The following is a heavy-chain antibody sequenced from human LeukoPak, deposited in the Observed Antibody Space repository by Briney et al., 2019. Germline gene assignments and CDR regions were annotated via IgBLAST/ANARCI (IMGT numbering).Heavy chain of an antibody. CDR1: GGSISSYY. V-gene: IGHV4-4*07. Sequence: PSETLSLTCTVSGGSISSYYWSWIRQPAGQGLEWIGRIYTGGSTNYNPSLKSRVTMSVDTSKNQFSLKLSSVTAADTAVYYCIGGSWVKSAYAFDIWGQGTMVTVSS. J-gene: IGHJ3*02. D-gene: IGHD2-15*01. CDR2: IYTGGST. CDR3: IGGSWVKSAYAFDI.